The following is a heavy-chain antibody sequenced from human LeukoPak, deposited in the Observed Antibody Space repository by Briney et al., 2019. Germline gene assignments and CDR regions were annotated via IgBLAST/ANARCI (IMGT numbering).Heavy chain of an antibody. V-gene: IGHV3-15*01. D-gene: IGHD4-23*01. J-gene: IGHJ4*02. CDR1: GFTFSSAW. CDR2: IKTKTDGGTT. Sequence: PGGSLRLSCAASGFTFSSAWMSWVRQAPGQGLKWLGRIKTKTDGGTTDYAAPVKGRFTISRDDSKDTLYLQMNSLKSDDTAVYYCANIFGGNSHRSGYWGQGTLVTVSS. CDR3: ANIFGGNSHRSGY.